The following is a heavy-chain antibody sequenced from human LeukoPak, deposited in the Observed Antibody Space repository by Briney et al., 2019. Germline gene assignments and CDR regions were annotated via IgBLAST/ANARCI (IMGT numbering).Heavy chain of an antibody. CDR3: ARTVYDILSGFDY. J-gene: IGHJ4*02. V-gene: IGHV1-46*02. CDR1: GYTFNTHY. D-gene: IGHD3-9*01. Sequence: GASVKVSCKASGYTFNTHYMHWVRQAPRQGLEWMGMFNPTGRPRYAQKFQGRVSMTRDTSTSTVSMELSSLRSDDTAVYYCARTVYDILSGFDYWGQGTLVTVSS. CDR2: FNPTGRP.